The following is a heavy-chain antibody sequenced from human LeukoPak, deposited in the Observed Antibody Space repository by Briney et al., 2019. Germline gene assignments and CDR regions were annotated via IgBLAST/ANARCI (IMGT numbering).Heavy chain of an antibody. Sequence: SEILSLTCTVSGHSIINSYYWGWIRQPPGKGLEWIGSIYHTGSTYYNPSLKSRITISIDTSKNQFSLKVNSVTAADTAVYYCARRLYYYDSSGYSYWYFDLWGRGTLVTVSS. D-gene: IGHD3-22*01. CDR1: GHSIINSYY. CDR3: ARRLYYYDSSGYSYWYFDL. J-gene: IGHJ2*01. CDR2: IYHTGST. V-gene: IGHV4-38-2*02.